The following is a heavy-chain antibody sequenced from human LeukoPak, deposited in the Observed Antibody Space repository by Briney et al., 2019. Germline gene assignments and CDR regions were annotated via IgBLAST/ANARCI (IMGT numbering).Heavy chain of an antibody. J-gene: IGHJ4*02. V-gene: IGHV3-15*01. Sequence: GGSLRLSCAASGFTFSNAWMSWVRQAPGKGLEWVGRIKSKTEGGTTDYAAPVKGRFTISRDDSKNTLYLQMNSLKTEDTAVYYCTTEYSYGLGAYYFDYWGQGTLVTVSS. D-gene: IGHD5-18*01. CDR2: IKSKTEGGTT. CDR3: TTEYSYGLGAYYFDY. CDR1: GFTFSNAW.